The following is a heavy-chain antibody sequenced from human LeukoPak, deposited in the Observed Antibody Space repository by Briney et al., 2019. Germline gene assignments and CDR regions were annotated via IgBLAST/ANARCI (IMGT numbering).Heavy chain of an antibody. D-gene: IGHD2-8*01. CDR3: ARDNDFDY. CDR2: ISAYSGKT. Sequence: ASVKVSCKASGYTLTSYGITWVRQAPGQGLEWMGWISAYSGKTNYAQKLQGRVTMTTDTSTSTAYMELRSLRSEDTAVYYCARDNDFDYWGQGTLVTVSS. J-gene: IGHJ4*02. V-gene: IGHV1-18*01. CDR1: GYTLTSYG.